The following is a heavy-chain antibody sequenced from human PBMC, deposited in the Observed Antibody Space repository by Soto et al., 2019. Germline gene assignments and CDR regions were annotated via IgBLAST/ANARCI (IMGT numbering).Heavy chain of an antibody. V-gene: IGHV3-23*01. D-gene: IGHD2-2*01. J-gene: IGHJ4*01. CDR1: GFTFNSYA. CDR3: VRKYPGTRPFDY. Sequence: GSLRLSCASSGFTFNSYAMNWVRQAPGKGLAWVSAIGTDGNTYYANSVKGRFTISRDNSRTTLYLQMNSLRVEDTALYYCVRKYPGTRPFDYWGQGTLVSVSS. CDR2: IGTDGNT.